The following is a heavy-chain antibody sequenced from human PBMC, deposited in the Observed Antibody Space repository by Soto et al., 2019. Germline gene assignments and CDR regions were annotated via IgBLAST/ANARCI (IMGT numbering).Heavy chain of an antibody. CDR2: INHSGST. V-gene: IGHV4-34*01. D-gene: IGHD3-16*02. Sequence: SETLSLTCAVYGGSFSGYYWSWIRQPPGKGLEWIGEINHSGSTNYNPSLKSRVTISVDTSKNQFSLKLSSVTAADTAVYYCARGPGDYIWGSYRYTGVVPDYWGQGTLVTVSS. J-gene: IGHJ4*02. CDR3: ARGPGDYIWGSYRYTGVVPDY. CDR1: GGSFSGYY.